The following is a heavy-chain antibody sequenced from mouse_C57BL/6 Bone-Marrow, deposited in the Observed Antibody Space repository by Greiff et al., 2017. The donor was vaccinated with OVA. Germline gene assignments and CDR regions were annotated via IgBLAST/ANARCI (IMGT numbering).Heavy chain of an antibody. V-gene: IGHV1-61*01. CDR1: GYTFTSYW. CDR2: IYPSDSET. J-gene: IGHJ4*01. CDR3: ASALYYAYDCYAMDY. Sequence: QVQLQQPGAELVRPGSSVKLSCKASGYTFTSYWMDWVKQRPGQGLEWIGNIYPSDSETHYNQKFKGKAILTVDNSSSTAYMQLSSLTSEDSAVDYCASALYYAYDCYAMDYWGQGTSVTVSS. D-gene: IGHD2-2*01.